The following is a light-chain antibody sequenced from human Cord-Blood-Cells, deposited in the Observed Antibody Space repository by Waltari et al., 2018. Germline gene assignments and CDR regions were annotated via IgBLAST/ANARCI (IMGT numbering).Light chain of an antibody. Sequence: EIVMTQSPATLSVSPGERATLSCRASQSVSSNLAWYQQKPGQAPRLLIYGASTRATGIPARFSGSGSGTEFTLTISSLQSEDFAVYYCQQYNNWTQTFGQGP. V-gene: IGKV3-15*01. CDR3: QQYNNWTQT. J-gene: IGKJ1*01. CDR1: QSVSSN. CDR2: GAS.